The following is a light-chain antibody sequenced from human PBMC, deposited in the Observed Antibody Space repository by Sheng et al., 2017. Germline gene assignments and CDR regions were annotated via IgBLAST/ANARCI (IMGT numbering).Light chain of an antibody. CDR3: GTWDSSLSAGWV. CDR1: SSNIGADYD. J-gene: IGLJ3*02. V-gene: IGLV1-40*01. CDR2: DNN. Sequence: QSVLAQPPSVSGAPGQRVTISCTGGSSNIGADYDVHWYQQLPGTAPQLLIHDNNNRPSGVPDRFSGSKSDTSASLGITGLQTGDEADYYCGTWDSSLSAGWVFGGGTKLTVL.